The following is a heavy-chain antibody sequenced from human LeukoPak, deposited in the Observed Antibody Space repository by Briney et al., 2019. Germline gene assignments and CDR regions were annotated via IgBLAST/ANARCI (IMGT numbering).Heavy chain of an antibody. CDR3: AREDSTRSGVRELVY. CDR2: IGAGFNT. Sequence: PGGSLRLSCAASGFSFSTYDFHWVRQVTGKGLQWVSAIGAGFNTYCQDSVRGRFTISTRNAKNSLYLQMNSLTVGGTAVYYCAREDSTRSGVRELVYWGERILVTVSS. CDR1: GFSFSTYD. D-gene: IGHD3-10*01. J-gene: IGHJ4*02. V-gene: IGHV3-13*01.